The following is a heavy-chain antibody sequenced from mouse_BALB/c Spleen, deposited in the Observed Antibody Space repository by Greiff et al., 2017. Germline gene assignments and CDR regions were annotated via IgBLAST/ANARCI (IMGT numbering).Heavy chain of an antibody. Sequence: DVQLQESGPELVQPGASVKISCKASGYTFTDYNMHWVKQTHGKSLEWIGYIYPYNGGTGYNQKFKSKATLTVDNSSSTSYMELRSLSSEDSAVYYCARRRYYAMDYWGQGTSVTVAA. CDR2: IYPYNGGT. CDR3: ARRRYYAMDY. CDR1: GYTFTDYN. V-gene: IGHV1S29*02. J-gene: IGHJ4*01.